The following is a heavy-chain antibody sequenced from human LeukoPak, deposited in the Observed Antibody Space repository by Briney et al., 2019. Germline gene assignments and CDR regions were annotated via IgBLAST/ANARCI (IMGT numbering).Heavy chain of an antibody. CDR1: GGSISSGSYY. J-gene: IGHJ6*03. CDR2: IYTSGST. CDR3: ARVYGTAVGLYYYYYMDV. Sequence: SETLSLTCTVSGGSISSGSYYWSWIRQPAGKGLEWIGRIYTSGSTNYNPSLKSRVTISVDTSKNQFSLKLSSVTAADTAVYYCARVYGTAVGLYYYYYMDVWGKGTTVTVSS. D-gene: IGHD6-19*01. V-gene: IGHV4-61*02.